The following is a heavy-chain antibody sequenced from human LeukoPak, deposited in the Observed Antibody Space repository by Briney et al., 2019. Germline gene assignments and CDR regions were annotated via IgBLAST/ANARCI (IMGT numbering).Heavy chain of an antibody. CDR1: GYSISSAYY. D-gene: IGHD3-16*01. Sequence: SETLSLTCTVSGYSISSAYYWGWIRQPPGKGLEWIGSIYHSGSTYYNPSLKSRVTISVDTSKNQFSLKLSSVTAADTAVYYCAGFPTSGGMPSYLDYWGQGTLVTVSS. CDR3: AGFPTSGGMPSYLDY. CDR2: IYHSGST. J-gene: IGHJ4*02. V-gene: IGHV4-38-2*02.